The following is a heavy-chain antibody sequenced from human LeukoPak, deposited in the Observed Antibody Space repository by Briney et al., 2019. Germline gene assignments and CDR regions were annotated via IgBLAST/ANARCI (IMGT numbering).Heavy chain of an antibody. CDR2: INHSGST. CDR3: ARGVGRYCSSTSCYHSWFDP. CDR1: GGSFSGYY. Sequence: SSETLSLTCAVYGGSFSGYYWSWIRQPPGKGLEWIGEINHSGSTNYNPSLKSRVAISVDTSKNQFSLKLSPVTAADTAVYYCARGVGRYCSSTSCYHSWFDPWGQGTLVTVSS. V-gene: IGHV4-34*01. J-gene: IGHJ5*02. D-gene: IGHD2-2*01.